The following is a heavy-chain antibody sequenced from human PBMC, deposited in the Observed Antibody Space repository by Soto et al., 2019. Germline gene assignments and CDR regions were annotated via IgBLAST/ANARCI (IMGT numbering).Heavy chain of an antibody. CDR3: AKDPGSPWLPQRGNYFDY. J-gene: IGHJ4*02. V-gene: IGHV3-30*18. CDR2: ISYDGSNK. CDR1: GFTFSSYG. Sequence: GGSLRLSCAASGFTFSSYGMHWVRQAPGKGLEWVAVISYDGSNKYYADSVKGRFTISRDNSKNTLYLQMNSLRAEDTAVYYCAKDPGSPWLPQRGNYFDYWGQGTLVTVSS. D-gene: IGHD3-22*01.